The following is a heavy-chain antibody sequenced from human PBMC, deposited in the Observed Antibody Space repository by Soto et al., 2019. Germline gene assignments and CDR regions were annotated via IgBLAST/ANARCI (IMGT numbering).Heavy chain of an antibody. CDR2: ISGSGGAT. CDR3: AKANMGNQYDSSGYHGYYYGMDV. D-gene: IGHD3-22*01. Sequence: EVQLLESGGALVQPGGSLRLSCAASVFTFSSYAMSWFRQAPGKGLEWVSAISGSGGATYYADFAKARFSISRDNSKNTLDLQMNSMRAEDTAVYYCAKANMGNQYDSSGYHGYYYGMDVWGQGTTVTVSS. V-gene: IGHV3-23*01. CDR1: VFTFSSYA. J-gene: IGHJ6*02.